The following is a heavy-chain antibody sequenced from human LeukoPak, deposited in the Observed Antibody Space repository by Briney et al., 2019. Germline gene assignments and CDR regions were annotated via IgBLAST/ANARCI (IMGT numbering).Heavy chain of an antibody. Sequence: SQTLSLTCTVSGGSISSGSYYWSWIRQPAGKGLEWIGRIYTSGSTNYNPSLKSRVTISVDTSKNQFSLKLSSVTAADTAVYYCARGVVDYDFWSGYSYWYFDLWGRGTLVTVSS. J-gene: IGHJ2*01. D-gene: IGHD3-3*01. CDR3: ARGVVDYDFWSGYSYWYFDL. CDR2: IYTSGST. V-gene: IGHV4-61*02. CDR1: GGSISSGSYY.